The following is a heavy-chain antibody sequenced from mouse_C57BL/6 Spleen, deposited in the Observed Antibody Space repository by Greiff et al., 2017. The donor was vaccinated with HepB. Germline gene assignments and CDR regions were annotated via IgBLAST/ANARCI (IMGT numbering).Heavy chain of an antibody. J-gene: IGHJ3*01. CDR1: GFSFNTYA. CDR2: IRSKSNNYAT. V-gene: IGHV10-1*01. Sequence: EVQLKESGGGLVQPKGSLKLSCAASGFSFNTYAMNWVRQAPGKGLEWVARIRSKSNNYATYYADSVKDRFTISRDDSESMLYLQMNNLKTEDTAMYYCVRRGDYYGYDEGFAYWGQGTLVTVSA. CDR3: VRRGDYYGYDEGFAY. D-gene: IGHD2-2*01.